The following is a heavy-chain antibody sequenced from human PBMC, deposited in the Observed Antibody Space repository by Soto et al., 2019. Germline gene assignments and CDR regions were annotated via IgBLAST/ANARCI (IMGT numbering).Heavy chain of an antibody. CDR3: ARARYCSGGSCYQTDY. V-gene: IGHV1-18*01. Sequence: ASVKVSCKASGYTFTSYGISWVRQAPGQGLEWMGWISAYNGNTNYAQKLQGRVTMTTDTSTSTAYMELRSLRSDDTAVYYCARARYCSGGSCYQTDYWGQGTLVTVSS. D-gene: IGHD2-15*01. CDR1: GYTFTSYG. J-gene: IGHJ4*02. CDR2: ISAYNGNT.